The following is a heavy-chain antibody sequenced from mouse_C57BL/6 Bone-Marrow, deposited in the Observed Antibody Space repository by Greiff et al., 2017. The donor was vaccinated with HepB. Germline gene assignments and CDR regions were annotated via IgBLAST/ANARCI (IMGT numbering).Heavy chain of an antibody. D-gene: IGHD2-4*01. J-gene: IGHJ4*01. V-gene: IGHV1-15*01. CDR3: TPEGIYYDYGGYAMDY. CDR1: GYTFTDYE. CDR2: IDPETGGT. Sequence: VKLMESGAELVRPGASVTLSCKASGYTFTDYEMHWVKQTPVHGLEWIGAIDPETGGTAYNQKFKGKAILTADKSSSTAYMELRSLTSEDSAVYYCTPEGIYYDYGGYAMDYWGQGTSVTVSS.